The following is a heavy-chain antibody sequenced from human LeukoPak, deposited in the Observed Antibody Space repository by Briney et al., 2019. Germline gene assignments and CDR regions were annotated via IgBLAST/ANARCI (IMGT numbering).Heavy chain of an antibody. CDR3: ASNGGYDY. V-gene: IGHV3-21*01. Sequence: GGSLRLSCAASGFTFHNYGMHWVRQAPGKGLEWVSSISSSSSYIYYADSVKGRFTISRDNAKNSLYLQMNSLRAEDTAVYYCASNGGYDYRGQGTLVTVSS. D-gene: IGHD5-12*01. J-gene: IGHJ4*02. CDR1: GFTFHNYG. CDR2: ISSSSSYI.